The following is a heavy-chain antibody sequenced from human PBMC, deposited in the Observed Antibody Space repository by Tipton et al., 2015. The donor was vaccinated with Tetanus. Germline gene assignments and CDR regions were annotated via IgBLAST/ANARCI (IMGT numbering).Heavy chain of an antibody. CDR3: ARGRGSSSWYWFDP. D-gene: IGHD6-13*01. V-gene: IGHV4-34*01. CDR2: INHSGST. Sequence: LRLSCAVYGGSFSGYYWSWIRQPPGKGLEWIGEINHSGSTNYNPSLKSRVTISVDTSKNQFSLKLSSVTAADTAVYYCARGRGSSSWYWFDPWGQGTLVTVSS. J-gene: IGHJ5*02. CDR1: GGSFSGYY.